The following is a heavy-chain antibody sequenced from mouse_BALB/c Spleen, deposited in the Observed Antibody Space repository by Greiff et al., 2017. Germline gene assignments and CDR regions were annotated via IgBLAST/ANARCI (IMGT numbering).Heavy chain of an antibody. J-gene: IGHJ4*01. CDR1: GFNIKDTY. CDR3: AIRQLGLLYAMDY. V-gene: IGHV14-3*02. Sequence: EVQLQQSGAELVKPGASVKLSCTASGFNIKDTYMHWVKQRPEQGLEWIGRIDPANGNTKYDPKFQGKATITADTSSNTAYLQLSSLTSEDTAVYYCAIRQLGLLYAMDYWGQGTSVTVSS. CDR2: IDPANGNT. D-gene: IGHD3-2*01.